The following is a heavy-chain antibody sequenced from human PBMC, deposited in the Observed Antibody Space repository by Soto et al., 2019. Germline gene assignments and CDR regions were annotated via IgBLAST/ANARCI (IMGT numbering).Heavy chain of an antibody. CDR3: ASGDYDSYSYYYGMDV. CDR1: GGSISSSSYY. D-gene: IGHD3-3*01. CDR2: IYYSGST. J-gene: IGHJ6*02. V-gene: IGHV4-39*01. Sequence: SETLSLTCTVSGGSISSSSYYWGWIRQPPGKGPEWTGSIYYSGSTYYNPSLKSRVTISVDTSKNQFSLKLSSVTAADTAVYYCASGDYDSYSYYYGMDVWGQGTTVTVSS.